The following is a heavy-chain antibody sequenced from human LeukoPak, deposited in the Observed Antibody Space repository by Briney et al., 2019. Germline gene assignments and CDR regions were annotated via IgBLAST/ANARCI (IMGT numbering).Heavy chain of an antibody. CDR2: ISGSGGST. D-gene: IGHD6-19*01. CDR3: AKEGSSGWIPTRHFDH. V-gene: IGHV3-23*01. CDR1: GITFSSYP. J-gene: IGHJ4*02. Sequence: GGSLRLSCAASGITFSSYPMTWVRQAPGKGLEWVSTISGSGGSTYYADSVKGRFAISRDNAKNTLSLQMSSLRAEDTAVYYCAKEGSSGWIPTRHFDHWGLGTLVTVSS.